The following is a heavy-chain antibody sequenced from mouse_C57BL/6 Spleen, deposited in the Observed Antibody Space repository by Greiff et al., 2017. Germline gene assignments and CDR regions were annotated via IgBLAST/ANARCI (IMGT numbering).Heavy chain of an antibody. CDR1: GYTFTSYW. V-gene: IGHV1-69*01. CDR2: IDPSDSYT. Sequence: VQLQQPGAELVMPGASVKLSCKASGYTFTSYWMHWVKQRPGQGLEWIGEIDPSDSYTNYNQKFKGKSTLTVDKSSSTAYMQLSSLTSEDSAVYYCARSAPHYGSSYAYAMDDWGQGTSVTVSS. CDR3: ARSAPHYGSSYAYAMDD. D-gene: IGHD1-1*01. J-gene: IGHJ4*01.